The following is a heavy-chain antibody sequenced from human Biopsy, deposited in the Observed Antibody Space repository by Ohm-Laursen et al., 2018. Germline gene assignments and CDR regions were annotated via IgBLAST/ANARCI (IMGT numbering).Heavy chain of an antibody. J-gene: IGHJ2*01. Sequence: SVKVSCKSSGGTFTNHAVGWVRQAPGQGLEWVGSSIPLFNTANYADKFQGRVTLTADKSTTTAYMELSSLRSEDTAIYYCARFPLGAYDDSGSYRAVEHWYFDLWGRDTLVTVSS. CDR2: SIPLFNTA. V-gene: IGHV1-69*06. CDR3: ARFPLGAYDDSGSYRAVEHWYFDL. CDR1: GGTFTNHA. D-gene: IGHD3-22*01.